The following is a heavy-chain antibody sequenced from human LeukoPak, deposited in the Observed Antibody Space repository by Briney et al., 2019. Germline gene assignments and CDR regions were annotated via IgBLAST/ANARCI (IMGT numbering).Heavy chain of an antibody. CDR1: GYSISNDYY. J-gene: IGHJ5*02. D-gene: IGHD1-1*01. V-gene: IGHV4-38-2*01. Sequence: SETLSLTCVVSGYSISNDYYWGWIRQPPGKGLERIGNIYHSGGSYYNPSLKSRVTILVDTSKNQFSLKLSSVTAADTAVYYCAKAGTTGIHHWFDPWGQGNLVTASS. CDR3: AKAGTTGIHHWFDP. CDR2: IYHSGGS.